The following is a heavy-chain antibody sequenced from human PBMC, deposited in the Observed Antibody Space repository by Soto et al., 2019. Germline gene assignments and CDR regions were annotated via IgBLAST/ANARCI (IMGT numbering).Heavy chain of an antibody. CDR2: IRYDGSNE. CDR1: ASIFSCCG. CDR3: ANGLFVLGFLDYFDY. V-gene: IGHV3-30*02. Sequence: GGSLRLSCAASASIFSCCGMHWVRQAPGKGLEWVAIIRYDGSNEDYADSVKGRFTISRDNSKNTLYLQMNSLRAEDTAVYYCANGLFVLGFLDYFDYWGQGTPVTVSS. J-gene: IGHJ4*02. D-gene: IGHD3-3*01.